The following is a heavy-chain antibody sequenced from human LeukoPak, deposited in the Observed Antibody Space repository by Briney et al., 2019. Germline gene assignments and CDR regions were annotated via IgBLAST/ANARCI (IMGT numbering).Heavy chain of an antibody. J-gene: IGHJ4*02. D-gene: IGHD5-18*01. CDR2: ISGSGGST. Sequence: SGGSLRLSCAASGFTFSSYAMSWVRQAPGKGLEWVSAISGSGGSTYYADSVKGRFTISRDNSKNTLYLQMNSLRAEDTAVYYCARGLVGGGYSNAFDYWGQGNLVTVST. CDR1: GFTFSSYA. CDR3: ARGLVGGGYSNAFDY. V-gene: IGHV3-23*01.